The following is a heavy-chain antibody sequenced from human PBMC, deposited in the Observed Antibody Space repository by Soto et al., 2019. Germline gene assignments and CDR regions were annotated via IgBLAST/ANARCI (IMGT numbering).Heavy chain of an antibody. CDR3: ADQVEAYYDNSGYHHLES. CDR2: VSSSPK. J-gene: IGHJ4*02. V-gene: IGHV3-48*01. Sequence: WRSLRLPCAPSAFTFSSYSRNWVRQAPEKGLEWVSYVSSSPKYYSDSVNGRFTISRDNAKNSLFLQMNSLRCDDTAVYYCADQVEAYYDNSGYHHLESWDQGTLVAVSS. CDR1: AFTFSSYS. D-gene: IGHD3-22*01.